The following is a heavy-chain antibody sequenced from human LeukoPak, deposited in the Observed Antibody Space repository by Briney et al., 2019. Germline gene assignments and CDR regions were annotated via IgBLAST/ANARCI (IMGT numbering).Heavy chain of an antibody. J-gene: IGHJ4*02. Sequence: GGSLRLSCAASGFTFSSYSMNWVRQAPGKGLERVSSISSSSSYIYYADSVKGRFTISRDNAKNSLYLQMNSLRAEDTAVYYCARAPDIVVVPAANDYWGQGTLVTVSS. CDR2: ISSSSSYI. CDR1: GFTFSSYS. D-gene: IGHD2-2*01. CDR3: ARAPDIVVVPAANDY. V-gene: IGHV3-21*01.